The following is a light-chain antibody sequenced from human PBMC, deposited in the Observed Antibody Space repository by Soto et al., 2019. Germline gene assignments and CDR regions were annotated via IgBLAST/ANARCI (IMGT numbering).Light chain of an antibody. J-gene: IGKJ1*01. CDR2: WAS. Sequence: DLLMTPSPDSLAVSLGERATINCRSSQSVLYNSNNDSYLTWYQQKPGQSPKVLIYWASTRDSGVPDRFSGSGSGTDFTLTISSLQAEDVAVYYCQQYYNIPWTFGQGTKVDNK. CDR3: QQYYNIPWT. V-gene: IGKV4-1*01. CDR1: QSVLYNSNNDSY.